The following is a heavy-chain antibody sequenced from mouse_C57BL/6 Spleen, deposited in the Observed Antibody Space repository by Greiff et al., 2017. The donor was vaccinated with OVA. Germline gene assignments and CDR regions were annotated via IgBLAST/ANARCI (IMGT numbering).Heavy chain of an antibody. CDR2: IYPGSGNT. J-gene: IGHJ1*03. CDR3: ARRYYGSSYEYFDV. Sequence: QVQLQQSGAELVRPGASVKLSCKASGYTFTDYYINWVKQRPGQGLEWIARIYPGSGNTYYNEKFKGKATLTAEKSSSTAYMQLSSLTSEDSAVYFCARRYYGSSYEYFDVWGTGTTVTVSS. CDR1: GYTFTDYY. V-gene: IGHV1-76*01. D-gene: IGHD1-1*01.